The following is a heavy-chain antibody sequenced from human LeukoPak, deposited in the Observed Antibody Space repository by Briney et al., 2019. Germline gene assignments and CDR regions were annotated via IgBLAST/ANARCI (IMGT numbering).Heavy chain of an antibody. CDR2: IYTSGST. CDR3: ARGSSSWYVNWFDP. CDR1: GGSISSGSYY. V-gene: IGHV4-61*02. Sequence: SETLSLTCTVSGGSISSGSYYWSWIRQPAGKGLEWIGRIYTSGSTNYNPSLKSRVTISVDTSKNQFSLKLSSVTAADTAVYYCARGSSSWYVNWFDPWGQGTLVTVSS. J-gene: IGHJ5*02. D-gene: IGHD6-13*01.